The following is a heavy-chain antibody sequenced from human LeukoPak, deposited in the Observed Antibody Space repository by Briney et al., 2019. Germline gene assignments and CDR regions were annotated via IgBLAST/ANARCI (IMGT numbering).Heavy chain of an antibody. V-gene: IGHV4-34*01. D-gene: IGHD3-10*01. J-gene: IGHJ4*02. CDR3: ARGRRGPDY. Sequence: SETLSLTCAVYGGSFSGYYWSWIRQPPGKGLEWIGEINHSGSTNYNPSLKCRVTISVDTSKNQFSLKLSSVTAADTAVYYCARGRRGPDYWGQGTLVTVSS. CDR2: INHSGST. CDR1: GGSFSGYY.